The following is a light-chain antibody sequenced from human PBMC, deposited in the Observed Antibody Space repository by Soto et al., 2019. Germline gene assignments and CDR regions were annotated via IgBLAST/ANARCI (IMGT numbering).Light chain of an antibody. V-gene: IGLV2-14*01. CDR2: VFS. CDR3: SSYTSTSTYV. CDR1: SSAVLGYNY. Sequence: QSVLTQPASVSGSPGQSITISCTGTSSAVLGYNYVSWYQQHPGKAANLMFYVFSYRPSVISNRFSGSKSGNTASLTFFGLHAEDEADYYCSSYTSTSTYVFGTGTKVTVL. J-gene: IGLJ1*01.